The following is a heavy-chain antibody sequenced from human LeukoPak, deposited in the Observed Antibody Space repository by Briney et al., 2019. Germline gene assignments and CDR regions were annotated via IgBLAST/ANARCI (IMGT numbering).Heavy chain of an antibody. V-gene: IGHV6-1*01. Sequence: SQTLSLTCAVSGFTVSSNSAAWIWIRQSPSRGLEWLGRSYYRSRWSNDYAVSVKSRITIKSDTSKNQFSLQLNSVTPKDTSVYSSARAMDTAIMWWGQGTLVTVSS. D-gene: IGHD5-18*01. CDR3: ARAMDTAIMW. CDR2: SYYRSRWSN. J-gene: IGHJ4*02. CDR1: GFTVSSNSAA.